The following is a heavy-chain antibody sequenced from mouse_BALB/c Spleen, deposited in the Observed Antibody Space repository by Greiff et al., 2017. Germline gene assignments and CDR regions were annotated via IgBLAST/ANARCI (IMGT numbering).Heavy chain of an antibody. V-gene: IGHV2-6-7*01. CDR1: GFSLTGYG. J-gene: IGHJ4*01. CDR2: IWGDGST. Sequence: QVQLKQSGPGLVAPSQSLSITCTVSGFSLTGYGVNWVRQPPGKGLEWLGMIWGDGSTDYNSALKSRLSISKDNSKSQVFLKMNSLRTDDTARYYCARDRGPYAMDYWGQGTSVTVSS. CDR3: ARDRGPYAMDY. D-gene: IGHD3-1*01.